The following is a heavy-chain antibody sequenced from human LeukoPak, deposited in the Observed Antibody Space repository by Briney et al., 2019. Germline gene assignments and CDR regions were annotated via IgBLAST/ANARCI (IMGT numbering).Heavy chain of an antibody. J-gene: IGHJ3*02. CDR1: GFTVSSNY. V-gene: IGHV3-53*01. CDR3: ARGGGYSYGLDAFDI. Sequence: GGSLRLSCAASGFTVSSNYMSWVRQAPGKGLEWVSVIYSGGSTYYADSVKGRFTISRDSSKNTLYLQMNSLRAEDTAVYYCARGGGYSYGLDAFDIWGQGTMVTVSS. CDR2: IYSGGST. D-gene: IGHD5-18*01.